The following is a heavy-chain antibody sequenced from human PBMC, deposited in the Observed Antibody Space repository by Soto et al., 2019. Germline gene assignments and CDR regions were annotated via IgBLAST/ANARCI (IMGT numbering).Heavy chain of an antibody. CDR1: GYSFTSYE. Sequence: DSVKISWKASGYSFTSYEISWVLQTPEQGPEWMGRIDPRDSYTNYSPSFQGNVTISGDKSITTAYLESSSLNASDTAIYYCARGHAVKYGMDYWGQGTTVTVSS. J-gene: IGHJ6*02. V-gene: IGHV5-10-1*01. CDR3: ARGHAVKYGMDY. D-gene: IGHD4-4*01. CDR2: IDPRDSYT.